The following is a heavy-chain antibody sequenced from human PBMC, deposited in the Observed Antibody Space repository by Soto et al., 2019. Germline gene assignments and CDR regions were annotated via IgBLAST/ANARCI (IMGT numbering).Heavy chain of an antibody. CDR2: IIPILGIA. CDR1: GGTFSSYT. J-gene: IGHJ4*02. Sequence: QVQLVQSGAEVKKPGSSVKVSCKASGGTFSSYTISWVRQAPGQGLEWMGRIIPILGIANYAQKFQCRVTITADKSTSTAYMELSSLRSEDTAVYYCASDSWSYSIDYGGQGPLVTVSS. V-gene: IGHV1-69*02. CDR3: ASDSWSYSIDY. D-gene: IGHD3-10*01.